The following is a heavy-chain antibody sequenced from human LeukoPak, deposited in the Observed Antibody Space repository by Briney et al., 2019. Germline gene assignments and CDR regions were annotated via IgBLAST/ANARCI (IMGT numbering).Heavy chain of an antibody. Sequence: GESLKISCRSSGYSFINYYIGWVRQVPGKGLGWMGVIYPGGSDTTYSPSFRGQVVFSADRSTTTVYLQLTSLQASDTAIYYCARQYSSGWFRHFDYWGQGTLITVSS. J-gene: IGHJ4*01. CDR3: ARQYSSGWFRHFDY. CDR2: IYPGGSDT. D-gene: IGHD3-22*01. CDR1: GYSFINYY. V-gene: IGHV5-51*01.